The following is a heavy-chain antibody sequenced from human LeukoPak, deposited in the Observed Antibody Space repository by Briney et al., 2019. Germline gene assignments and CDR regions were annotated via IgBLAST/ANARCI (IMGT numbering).Heavy chain of an antibody. Sequence: PGASLRLSCAASGFTFSSYAMSWVRQAPGKGLEWVSAISGSGGSTYYADSVKGRFTISRDNSKNTLYLQMNSLRAEDTAVYYCAKDLKIVVATAILGYWGQGTLVTVSS. J-gene: IGHJ4*02. CDR1: GFTFSSYA. CDR3: AKDLKIVVATAILGY. CDR2: ISGSGGST. V-gene: IGHV3-23*01. D-gene: IGHD2-21*02.